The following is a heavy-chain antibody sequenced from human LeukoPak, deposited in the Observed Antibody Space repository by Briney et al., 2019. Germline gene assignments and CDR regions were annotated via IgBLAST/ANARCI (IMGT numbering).Heavy chain of an antibody. V-gene: IGHV4-34*01. CDR3: ARRRVIFWGFDI. Sequence: SETLSLTCAVYGGSFSGYYWSWIRQPPGKGLEWIGEINHSGSTNYNPSLKSRVTISVDTSKNQFSLKLSSVTAADTAVYYCARRRVIFWGFDIWGQGTMVTVSS. D-gene: IGHD3-16*01. CDR2: INHSGST. CDR1: GGSFSGYY. J-gene: IGHJ3*02.